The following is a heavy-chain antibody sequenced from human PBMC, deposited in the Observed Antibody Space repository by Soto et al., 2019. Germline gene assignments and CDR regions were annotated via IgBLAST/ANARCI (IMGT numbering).Heavy chain of an antibody. Sequence: GESLKISCNGSGYTFSDYWIGWVRQMPGKGLEWMGIIYPGDSDTRYSPSFPGQVTISADKSISTAYLQWSSLKASDTAMYYCARVPPGRDGYNRFDFWGQGTLATVSS. CDR1: GYTFSDYW. CDR3: ARVPPGRDGYNRFDF. CDR2: IYPGDSDT. V-gene: IGHV5-51*01. J-gene: IGHJ4*02. D-gene: IGHD5-12*01.